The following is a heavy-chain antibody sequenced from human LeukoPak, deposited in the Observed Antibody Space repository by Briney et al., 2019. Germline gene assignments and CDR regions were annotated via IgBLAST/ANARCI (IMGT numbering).Heavy chain of an antibody. Sequence: GGSLRLSCEGSAFIFSGHWMNWVRQAPGKGLVWVALIYGDGSFTRYADSVKGRFTISRDNAKNSLYLQMNSLRVEDTAVYYCAKEGRSLQTYWGQGTLVTVSS. CDR1: AFIFSGHW. J-gene: IGHJ4*02. CDR2: IYGDGSFT. CDR3: AKEGRSLQTY. D-gene: IGHD5-24*01. V-gene: IGHV3-74*01.